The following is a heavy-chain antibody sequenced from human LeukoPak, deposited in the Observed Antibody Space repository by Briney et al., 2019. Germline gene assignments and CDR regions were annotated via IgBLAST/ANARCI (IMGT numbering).Heavy chain of an antibody. CDR1: GYTFTSYA. V-gene: IGHV7-4-1*02. Sequence: ASVKVSCKTSGYTFTSYAISWVRQAPGQGLEWMGWINTNTGNPTYAQGFTGRYAFSLDTSVSTAYLQISGLQADDTAVYYCGRDPKLGIRGYTYGYIDCWGQGTLVTVSS. CDR3: GRDPKLGIRGYTYGYIDC. D-gene: IGHD5-18*01. J-gene: IGHJ4*02. CDR2: INTNTGNP.